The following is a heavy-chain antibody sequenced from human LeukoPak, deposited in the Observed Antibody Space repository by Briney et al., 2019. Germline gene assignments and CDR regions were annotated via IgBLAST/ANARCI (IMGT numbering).Heavy chain of an antibody. CDR2: TYCTSKWIT. CDR1: GDSVSSTTTA. CDR3: ARGYWAYGMDV. D-gene: IGHD6-13*01. J-gene: IGHJ6*02. Sequence: SQTLSLTCAISGDSVSSTTTAWNWIRQSPSRGLEWLGRTYCTSKWITDYAVSVRGRITVNPNTSNNQFSLQLNSVTPEDTAVYYCARGYWAYGMDVWAPGTTVTVSS. V-gene: IGHV6-1*01.